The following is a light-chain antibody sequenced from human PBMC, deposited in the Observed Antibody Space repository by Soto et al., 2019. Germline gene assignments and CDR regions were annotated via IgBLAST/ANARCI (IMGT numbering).Light chain of an antibody. CDR1: SSDVGTYDF. V-gene: IGLV2-11*01. Sequence: QSALTQPRSVSGSPGQSVTISCTGTSSDVGTYDFVSWYQQHPGKVPNLIIFDVNKRLSGVPDRFAGSKSGNTASLTISGLQAEDEANYHCCSFAGSYTWVFGGGTKLPS. CDR3: CSFAGSYTWV. CDR2: DVN. J-gene: IGLJ3*02.